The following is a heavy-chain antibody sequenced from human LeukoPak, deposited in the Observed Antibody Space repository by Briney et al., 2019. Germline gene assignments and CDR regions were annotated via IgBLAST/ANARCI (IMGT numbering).Heavy chain of an antibody. CDR1: GFTFTNYA. D-gene: IGHD4-17*01. CDR2: ISGSVDRT. J-gene: IGHJ2*01. CDR3: ARWEYGDLYSYFDI. V-gene: IGHV3-23*01. Sequence: GGSLRLSCAASGFTFTNYAMSWVRQAPGKGMEWVSAISGSVDRTYYADSVKGRFTISRDNSKNTLYQQMNSLRAEDTAVYYCARWEYGDLYSYFDIWGRGTLVTVSS.